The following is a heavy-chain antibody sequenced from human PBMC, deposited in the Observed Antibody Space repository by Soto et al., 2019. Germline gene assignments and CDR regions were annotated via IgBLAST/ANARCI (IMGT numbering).Heavy chain of an antibody. J-gene: IGHJ4*02. V-gene: IGHV1-8*01. Sequence: ASVKVSCKASGYTFTSYDINWVRQATGQGXEWMGWMNPNSGNTGYAQKFQGRVTMTRNTSISTAYMELSSLRSEDTSVYYCARGRTYCSSTSCLYCFDYWGQGTLVTVSS. CDR2: MNPNSGNT. D-gene: IGHD2-2*01. CDR3: ARGRTYCSSTSCLYCFDY. CDR1: GYTFTSYD.